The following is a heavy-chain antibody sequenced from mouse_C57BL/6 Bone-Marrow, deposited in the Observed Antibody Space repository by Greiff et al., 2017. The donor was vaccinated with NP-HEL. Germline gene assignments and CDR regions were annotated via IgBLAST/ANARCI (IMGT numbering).Heavy chain of an antibody. CDR2: IDPENGDT. Sequence: EVQLQQSGAELVRPGASVKLSCTASGFNIKDDYMHWVKQRPEQGLEWIGWIDPENGDTEYASKFQGKATITADTSSNTAYLQLSSLTSEDTAVYYCTYDYEMDYWGQGTSVTVSS. V-gene: IGHV14-4*01. J-gene: IGHJ4*01. D-gene: IGHD2-4*01. CDR1: GFNIKDDY. CDR3: TYDYEMDY.